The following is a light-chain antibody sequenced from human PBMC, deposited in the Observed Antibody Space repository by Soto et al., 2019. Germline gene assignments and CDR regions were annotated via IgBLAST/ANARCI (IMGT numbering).Light chain of an antibody. J-gene: IGLJ3*02. V-gene: IGLV2-23*01. Sequence: QSALTQPASVSGSPGQSITISCTGTSSAVGTYNLVSWCQQLPSKAPKLMIYEDTKRPSGVSNRFSGSKSGNTASLTISGLQAEDEADYYCCSYVGSSTWVFGGGTKLTVL. CDR1: SSAVGTYNL. CDR3: CSYVGSSTWV. CDR2: EDT.